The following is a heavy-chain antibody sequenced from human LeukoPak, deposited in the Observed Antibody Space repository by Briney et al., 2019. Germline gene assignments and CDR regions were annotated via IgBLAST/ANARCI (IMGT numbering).Heavy chain of an antibody. J-gene: IGHJ6*03. CDR2: IRSKATSYAT. CDR1: GFTFSGSA. CDR3: TRQQQLASYYYYYYYMDV. D-gene: IGHD6-13*01. Sequence: GESLRLSCAASGFTFSGSAMHWVRQASGKGLEWVGRIRSKATSYATAYAASVKGRFTISRDDSKNTAYLQMNSLKTEDTAVYYCTRQQQLASYYYYYYYMDVWGKGTTVTVSS. V-gene: IGHV3-73*01.